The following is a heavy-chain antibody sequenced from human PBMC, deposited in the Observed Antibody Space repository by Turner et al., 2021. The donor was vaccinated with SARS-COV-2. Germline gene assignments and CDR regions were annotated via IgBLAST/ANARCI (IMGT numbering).Heavy chain of an antibody. V-gene: IGHV1-69*02. CDR1: GGTFSSYT. CDR2: IIPILGIA. D-gene: IGHD3-10*01. Sequence: QVQLVQSGAEVKKPGSSVKVSCKASGGTFSSYTISWVRQAPGQGLEWMGRIIPILGIAKYAQKFQGRVTITADKSTSTAYMELSSLRSEDTAVYYCARVVPIGVYGSGSYDHGMDVWGQGTTVTVSS. J-gene: IGHJ6*02. CDR3: ARVVPIGVYGSGSYDHGMDV.